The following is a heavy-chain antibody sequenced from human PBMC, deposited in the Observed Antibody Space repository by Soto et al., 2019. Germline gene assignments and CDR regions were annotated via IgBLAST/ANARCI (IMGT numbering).Heavy chain of an antibody. CDR2: IYYSGST. J-gene: IGHJ4*02. Sequence: SETLSLTCTVSGGSISSYYWSWIRQPPGKGLEWIGHIYYSGSTYYNPSLKSRVTISADTSKNQLSLKLSSVTAADTAVYYCARTPLTGNKRDYYFDYWGQGTLVTVSS. D-gene: IGHD3-9*01. CDR3: ARTPLTGNKRDYYFDY. CDR1: GGSISSYY. V-gene: IGHV4-30-4*01.